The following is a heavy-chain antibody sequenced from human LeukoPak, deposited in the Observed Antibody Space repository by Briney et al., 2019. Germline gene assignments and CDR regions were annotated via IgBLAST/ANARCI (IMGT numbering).Heavy chain of an antibody. CDR3: AKDLDTAMADVALYYYYGMDV. J-gene: IGHJ6*02. CDR1: GFTFSSYA. CDR2: ISGSGGST. Sequence: GGSLGLSCAASGFTFSSYAMSWVRQAPGKGLEWVSAISGSGGSTYYADSVKGRFTISRDNSKNTLYLQMNSPRAEDTAVYYCAKDLDTAMADVALYYYYGMDVWGQGTTVTVSS. V-gene: IGHV3-23*01. D-gene: IGHD5-18*01.